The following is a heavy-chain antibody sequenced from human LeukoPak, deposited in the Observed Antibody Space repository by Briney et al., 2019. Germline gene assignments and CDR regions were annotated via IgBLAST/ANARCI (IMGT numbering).Heavy chain of an antibody. J-gene: IGHJ4*02. CDR2: ISGSGGST. CDR3: AKDLKGYYGSGSYPH. D-gene: IGHD3-10*01. CDR1: GFTFSSYA. Sequence: PGGSLRLSCAASGFTFSSYAMSWVRQAPGKGLERVSAISGSGGSTFYTDSVKGRFTISRDNSKNTLYLQMNSLRAEDTAVYYCAKDLKGYYGSGSYPHWGQGTLVTVSS. V-gene: IGHV3-23*01.